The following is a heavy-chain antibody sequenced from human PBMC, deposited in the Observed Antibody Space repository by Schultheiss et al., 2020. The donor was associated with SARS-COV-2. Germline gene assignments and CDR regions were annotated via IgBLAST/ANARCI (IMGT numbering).Heavy chain of an antibody. CDR1: GGSISSSSYY. CDR3: ARGGVHPDY. Sequence: SETLSLTCTVSGGSISSSSYYWGWIRQPPGKGLEWIGEINHSGSTNYNPSLKSRVTISVDTSKNQFSLKLSSVTAADTAVYYCARGGVHPDYWGQGTLVTVSS. CDR2: INHSGST. D-gene: IGHD1-1*01. J-gene: IGHJ4*02. V-gene: IGHV4-39*07.